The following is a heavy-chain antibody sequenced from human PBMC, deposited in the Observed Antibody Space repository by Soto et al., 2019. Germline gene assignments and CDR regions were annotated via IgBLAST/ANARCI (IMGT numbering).Heavy chain of an antibody. J-gene: IGHJ3*02. V-gene: IGHV4-34*01. CDR1: GGSFSGYY. D-gene: IGHD3-3*01. Sequence: KASETLSLTCAVYGGSFSGYYWSWIRQPPGKGLEWIGEINHSGSTNYNPSLKSRVTISVDTSKNQFSLKLSSVTAADTAVYYCARKRRYDFWSGPPKDAFDIWGQGTMVTVSS. CDR2: INHSGST. CDR3: ARKRRYDFWSGPPKDAFDI.